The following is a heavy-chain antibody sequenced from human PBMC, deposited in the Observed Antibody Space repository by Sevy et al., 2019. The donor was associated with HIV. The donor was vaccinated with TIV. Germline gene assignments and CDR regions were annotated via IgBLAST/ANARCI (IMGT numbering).Heavy chain of an antibody. J-gene: IGHJ3*02. D-gene: IGHD6-19*01. CDR3: VQWLVPFDI. CDR2: ISYDGSNK. V-gene: IGHV3-30*04. CDR1: GFTFSSYA. Sequence: GGSLRLSCAASGFTFSSYAMHWVRQAPGKGLEWVAVISYDGSNKYYADSVKGRFTISRDNSKNTLYLQMNSLRAEDTAGYYCVQWLVPFDIWGQGTMVTVSS.